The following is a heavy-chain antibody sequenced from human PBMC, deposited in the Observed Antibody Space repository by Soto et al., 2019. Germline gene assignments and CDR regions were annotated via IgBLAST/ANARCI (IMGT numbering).Heavy chain of an antibody. J-gene: IGHJ4*02. Sequence: SETLSLTCTVSYDSISSSGYYWSWIRQHPGKGLEWIGYIYYSGTTYYNPSLKGRVTISVDTSKNQFSLKLSSVTAADSAVYYCARVGYYYDSSSFDYWGQGTLVTVSS. CDR3: ARVGYYYDSSSFDY. CDR1: YDSISSSGYY. V-gene: IGHV4-31*03. CDR2: IYYSGTT. D-gene: IGHD3-22*01.